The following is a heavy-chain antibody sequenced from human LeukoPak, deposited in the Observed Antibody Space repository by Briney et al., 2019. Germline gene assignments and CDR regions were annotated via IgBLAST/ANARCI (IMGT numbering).Heavy chain of an antibody. CDR3: ARGTEYYHSSGYPASY. D-gene: IGHD3-22*01. CDR2: ISDSSSYT. V-gene: IGHV3-21*05. CDR1: GFTFSSYS. Sequence: GGSLRLSCAASGFTFSSYSMNWVRQAPGKGLEWVSYISDSSSYTDYADSVKGRFTISRDNAKKSLYLQMNSLRAEDTAVYYCARGTEYYHSSGYPASYWGQGTLVTVSS. J-gene: IGHJ4*02.